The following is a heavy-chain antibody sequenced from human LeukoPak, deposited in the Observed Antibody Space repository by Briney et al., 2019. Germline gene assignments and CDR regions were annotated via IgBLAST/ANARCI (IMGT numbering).Heavy chain of an antibody. J-gene: IGHJ3*01. CDR1: GDSIRSNNYY. CDR3: ARQSRHIFAFDL. V-gene: IGHV4-39*01. Sequence: SETLSLTCTVSGDSIRSNNYYWHWIRQPPGTGLEWIAHIFHSGSTFYSPSLKSRVKISIDTAKNQFSLKLISVTAADAAVYYCARQSRHIFAFDLWGQGTMVAVSS. D-gene: IGHD2-21*01. CDR2: IFHSGST.